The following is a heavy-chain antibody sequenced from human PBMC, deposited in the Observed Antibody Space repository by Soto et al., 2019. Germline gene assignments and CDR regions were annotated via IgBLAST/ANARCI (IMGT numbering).Heavy chain of an antibody. CDR3: VKDGDIIGYYLSYYFDH. J-gene: IGHJ4*02. D-gene: IGHD3-22*01. CDR2: NSWDGGTS. V-gene: IGHV3-43*01. CDR1: GFTLDRYT. Sequence: GGSLRLSCAASGFTLDRYTMHWVRQAPGKGLEWVSLNSWDGGTSAYADSVKGRFTVSRDNKKSSLYLQMDSLRPEDTALYYCVKDGDIIGYYLSYYFDHWGQGAPVTSPQ.